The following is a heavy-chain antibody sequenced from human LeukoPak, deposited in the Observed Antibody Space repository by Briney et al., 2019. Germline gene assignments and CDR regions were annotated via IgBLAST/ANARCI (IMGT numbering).Heavy chain of an antibody. CDR3: AKDSLRERIVGSTTRGVNDY. CDR1: GFSFSSYG. CDR2: ISDSGDST. J-gene: IGHJ4*02. V-gene: IGHV3-23*01. Sequence: TGGSLRLSCAASGFSFSSYGMSWVRQAPGKGLEWVSGISDSGDSTYYADSVKGRFTISRDNSKNTLYLQMNSLRGEDTAVYYCAKDSLRERIVGSTTRGVNDYWGQGTLVTVSS. D-gene: IGHD1-26*01.